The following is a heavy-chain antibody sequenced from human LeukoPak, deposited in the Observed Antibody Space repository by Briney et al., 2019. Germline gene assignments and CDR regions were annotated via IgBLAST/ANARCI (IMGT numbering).Heavy chain of an antibody. CDR2: IIPIFGTA. J-gene: IGHJ4*02. V-gene: IGHV1-69*06. D-gene: IGHD3-3*01. CDR1: VRTFSSYA. Sequence: PSVNVSCKASVRTFSSYAISCVRHPPGQGFEWMGGIIPIFGTANYAQKFQGRVTITADKSTSTAYMELSSLRSEDTAVDYCARSYDFWSGYWLWDYWGQGSLVTVSS. CDR3: ARSYDFWSGYWLWDY.